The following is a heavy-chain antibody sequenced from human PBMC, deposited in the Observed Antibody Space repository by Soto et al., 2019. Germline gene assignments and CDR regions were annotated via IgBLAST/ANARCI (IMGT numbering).Heavy chain of an antibody. Sequence: PGGSLRLSYAASGFTFSSYSMNWVRQAPGKGLEWVSSISSSSSYIYYADSVKGRFTISRDNAKNSLYLQMNSLRAEDTAVYYCARDTLVDFWSGYQFDYWGQGTLVTVSS. CDR3: ARDTLVDFWSGYQFDY. CDR2: ISSSSSYI. V-gene: IGHV3-21*01. CDR1: GFTFSSYS. D-gene: IGHD3-3*01. J-gene: IGHJ4*02.